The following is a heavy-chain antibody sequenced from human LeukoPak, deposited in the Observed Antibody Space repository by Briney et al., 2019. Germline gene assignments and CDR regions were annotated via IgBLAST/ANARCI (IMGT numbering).Heavy chain of an antibody. V-gene: IGHV3-53*01. D-gene: IGHD3-22*01. Sequence: SGGSLRLSCAASGFTVMSSCMNWVRQAPGKGLEWVSVIYSGGSTYYADSVKGRFTISRDNSKNTLYLQMNSLRAEDTAVYYCARGTSSGYFQLYFDYWGQGTLVTVSS. J-gene: IGHJ4*02. CDR3: ARGTSSGYFQLYFDY. CDR2: IYSGGST. CDR1: GFTVMSSC.